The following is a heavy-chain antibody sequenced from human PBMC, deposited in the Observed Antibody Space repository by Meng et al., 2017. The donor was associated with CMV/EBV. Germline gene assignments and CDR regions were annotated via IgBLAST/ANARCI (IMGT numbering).Heavy chain of an antibody. J-gene: IGHJ5*02. V-gene: IGHV4-31*02. D-gene: IGHD3-10*01. CDR2: IYYSGST. CDR3: ARDTMVRGGVWFDP. CDR1: GGSISSGGYA. Sequence: VSGGSISSGGYAWTWIRQHPGKGLEWIGYIYYSGSTYYNPSLKSRVTISVDTSKNQFSLKLSSVTAADTAVYYCARDTMVRGGVWFDPWGQGTLVTVSS.